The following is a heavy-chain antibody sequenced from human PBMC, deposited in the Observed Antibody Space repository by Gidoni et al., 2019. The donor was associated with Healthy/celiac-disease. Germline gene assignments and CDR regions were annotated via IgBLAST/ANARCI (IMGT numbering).Heavy chain of an antibody. Sequence: EVQLLESGGGWVQPGGSLRLSCAASGFTCSSYAIRWVRQAPGKGLEWVSAISGSGRRTWFADSVKGRFTISRDNSKNTLYLQMNSLRAEDTAVYYCAKEGSGSYGDYWGQGTLVTVSS. J-gene: IGHJ4*02. CDR1: GFTCSSYA. CDR2: ISGSGRRT. CDR3: AKEGSGSYGDY. V-gene: IGHV3-23*01. D-gene: IGHD3-16*01.